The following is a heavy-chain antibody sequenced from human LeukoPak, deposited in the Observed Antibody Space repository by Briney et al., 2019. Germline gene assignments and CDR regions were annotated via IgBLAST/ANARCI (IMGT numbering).Heavy chain of an antibody. CDR3: ARDGAAAGSLDLYYFDY. Sequence: PGGSLRLSCAASGFTFSSYAMHWVRQAPGKGLEWVAAISYDGSNKYYADSVKGRFTISRDNSKNTLYLQMNSLRAEDTAVYYCARDGAAAGSLDLYYFDYWGQGTLVTVSS. CDR2: ISYDGSNK. D-gene: IGHD6-13*01. J-gene: IGHJ4*02. CDR1: GFTFSSYA. V-gene: IGHV3-30-3*01.